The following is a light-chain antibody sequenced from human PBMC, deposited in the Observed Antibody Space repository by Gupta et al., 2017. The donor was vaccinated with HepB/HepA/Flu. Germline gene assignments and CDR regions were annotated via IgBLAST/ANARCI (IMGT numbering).Light chain of an antibody. CDR2: WAS. CDR3: QQYYSTRT. Sequence: DIVMTQSPDSLAVSLGERATINCKSSQSVLYSSNNKNYLAWYQQKPGQPPKLLLYWASTRESGVPDRFRGRRFGKEFTLTLRSLEGEGGGVYYCQQYYSTRTFGQGTKVEIK. J-gene: IGKJ1*01. CDR1: QSVLYSSNNKNY. V-gene: IGKV4-1*01.